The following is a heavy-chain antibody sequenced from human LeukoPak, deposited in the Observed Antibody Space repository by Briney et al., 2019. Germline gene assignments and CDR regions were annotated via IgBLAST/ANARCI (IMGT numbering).Heavy chain of an antibody. CDR2: MCGSAGCT. CDR1: GFTFNIYA. V-gene: IGHV3-23*01. CDR3: VRDRPNYHESNGHYYTRDGDH. D-gene: IGHD3-3*01. Sequence: GGSLRLSCAASGFTFNIYAMSWVRLAPGKGLQWVASMCGSAGCTFYADSVMGRFTISRDNSKNTLFLQMNSLRADDTAMYYCVRDRPNYHESNGHYYTRDGDHRGQGTLVTVSS. J-gene: IGHJ5*02.